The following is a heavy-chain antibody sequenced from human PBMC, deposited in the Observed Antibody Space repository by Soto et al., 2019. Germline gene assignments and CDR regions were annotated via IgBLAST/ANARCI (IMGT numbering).Heavy chain of an antibody. CDR1: GRSFRGYY. Sequence: SETLSLTCAVYGRSFRGYYWSWIRQPPGQGLEWIGEINHSGSTNYNPSLTSRVTISVDTSKNQFSLKLSSVTAADTAVYYCARVVVTYDSSGYYRRNYFDYWGQGTLVTVSS. D-gene: IGHD3-22*01. CDR2: INHSGST. J-gene: IGHJ4*02. V-gene: IGHV4-34*01. CDR3: ARVVVTYDSSGYYRRNYFDY.